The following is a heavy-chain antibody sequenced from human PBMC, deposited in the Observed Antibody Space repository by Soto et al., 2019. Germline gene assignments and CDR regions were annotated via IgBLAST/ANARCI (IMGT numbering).Heavy chain of an antibody. V-gene: IGHV3-11*01. D-gene: IGHD6-19*01. J-gene: IGHJ4*02. CDR2: ISSTGRTI. CDR1: GFTFINYY. Sequence: KPWGSLRLSCGASGFTFINYYMSLIRQSPCKWLEWVSYISSTGRTIYYADSVKGRFTVSRDNAQNSLSLKLNSLRVEDTAVYYCARSYSSGWEFDYWGQGTQVTVSS. CDR3: ARSYSSGWEFDY.